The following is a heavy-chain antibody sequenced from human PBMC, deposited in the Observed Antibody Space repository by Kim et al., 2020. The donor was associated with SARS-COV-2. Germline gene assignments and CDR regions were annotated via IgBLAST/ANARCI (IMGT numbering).Heavy chain of an antibody. CDR2: RQDGSEK. CDR3: ASPDY. Sequence: RQDGSEKYYVDAVKGRFTISRGNAKNARYREMNSLRAEDTAVYYCASPDYWGQGTLVTVSS. J-gene: IGHJ4*02. V-gene: IGHV3-7*01.